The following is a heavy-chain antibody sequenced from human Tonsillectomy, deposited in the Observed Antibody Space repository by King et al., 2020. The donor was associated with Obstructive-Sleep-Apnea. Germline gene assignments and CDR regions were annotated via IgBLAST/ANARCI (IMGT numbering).Heavy chain of an antibody. J-gene: IGHJ6*02. Sequence: VQLVESGGGLVQPGRSLRLSCATSGFTFNDYAMHWVRQAPGKGLEWVSGISWNSNNIGYTDSVKGRFTISRDNAKNSLYLQMNSLRAEDTALYYCAKDIIPKSYYAMDVWGQGTTVTVSS. V-gene: IGHV3-9*01. CDR2: ISWNSNNI. CDR3: AKDIIPKSYYAMDV. CDR1: GFTFNDYA.